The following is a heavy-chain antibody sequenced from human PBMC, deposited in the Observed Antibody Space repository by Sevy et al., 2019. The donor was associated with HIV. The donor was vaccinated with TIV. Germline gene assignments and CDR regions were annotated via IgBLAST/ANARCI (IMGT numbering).Heavy chain of an antibody. CDR3: ARSLDKIHSKDAFDV. Sequence: SETLSLTCDVSGDSISSGEYSWSWIRQSPGKGLDWIAYFYRTGSTFYNPSLRSRVSISIDEAKNQLVLRLTSVTAADTAVYCCARSLDKIHSKDAFDVWGQGTMVTVSS. D-gene: IGHD3-9*01. V-gene: IGHV4-30-2*06. J-gene: IGHJ3*01. CDR2: FYRTGST. CDR1: GDSISSGEYS.